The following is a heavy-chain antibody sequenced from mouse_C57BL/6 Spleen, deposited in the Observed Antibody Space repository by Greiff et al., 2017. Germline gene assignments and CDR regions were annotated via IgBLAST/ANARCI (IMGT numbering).Heavy chain of an antibody. D-gene: IGHD2-3*01. V-gene: IGHV5-16*01. CDR1: GFTFSDYY. CDR2: INYDGSST. J-gene: IGHJ2*01. CDR3: ARDPGDGYYFDY. Sequence: EVQLVESEGGLVQPGSSMKLSCTASGFTFSDYYMAWVRQVPEKGLEWVANINYDGSSTYYLDSLKSRFIISRDNAKNILYLQMSSLKSEDTATYYCARDPGDGYYFDYWGQGTTLTVSS.